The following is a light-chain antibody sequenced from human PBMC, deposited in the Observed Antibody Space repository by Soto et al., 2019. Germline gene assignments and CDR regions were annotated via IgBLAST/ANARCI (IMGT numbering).Light chain of an antibody. CDR3: MQALQTPLYT. J-gene: IGKJ2*01. Sequence: DIVMTQSPLSLPVTPGEPASISCRSSQSLQHANGYNYLDWYLQKPGQSPQLLIYLGSNRASGVPDRFSGSGSGTDVTLKISRVEAEDVGVYYCMQALQTPLYTFGQGTKLEIK. CDR1: QSLQHANGYNY. V-gene: IGKV2-28*01. CDR2: LGS.